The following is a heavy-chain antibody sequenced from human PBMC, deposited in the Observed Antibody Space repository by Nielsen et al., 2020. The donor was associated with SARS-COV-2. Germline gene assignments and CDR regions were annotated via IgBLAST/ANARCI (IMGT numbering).Heavy chain of an antibody. V-gene: IGHV5-51*01. J-gene: IGHJ3*02. CDR1: GYTFKNYW. CDR3: ARLHRLDAFDI. Sequence: GESLKISCKGSGYTFKNYWIVWVRQMPGKGLEWMGIIDPSDSDARYSPSFQGQVTISADKSINTAYLQWSSLKASDIAVYYCARLHRLDAFDIWGQGTMVTVSS. CDR2: IDPSDSDA.